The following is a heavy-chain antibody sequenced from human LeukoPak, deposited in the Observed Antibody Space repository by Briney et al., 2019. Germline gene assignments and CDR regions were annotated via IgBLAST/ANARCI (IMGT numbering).Heavy chain of an antibody. J-gene: IGHJ4*02. CDR1: GHSFTSYW. CDR2: IDPSDSET. D-gene: IGHD5-18*01. CDR3: ARQTAMGRSGDY. Sequence: GESLKISCKASGHSFTSYWIGWVRQVPGKGLEWMGIIDPSDSETRYTPSFQGQVTISVDKSLTTAYLQWNSLKASDTAMYYCARQTAMGRSGDYWGQGTLVTVPS. V-gene: IGHV5-51*01.